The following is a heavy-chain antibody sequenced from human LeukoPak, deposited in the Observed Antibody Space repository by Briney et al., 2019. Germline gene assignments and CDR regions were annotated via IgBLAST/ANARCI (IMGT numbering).Heavy chain of an antibody. Sequence: SVKVSCKASGGTFISYAISGVRQAPGQGLEWMGGIIPIFGTANYVQKFQGRVTIAADESTGTAYMELSSLRSEDTAVYYCARGGGYDYYYYYMDVWGKGTTVTVSS. J-gene: IGHJ6*03. V-gene: IGHV1-69*13. CDR1: GGTFISYA. CDR3: ARGGGYDYYYYYMDV. D-gene: IGHD5-12*01. CDR2: IIPIFGTA.